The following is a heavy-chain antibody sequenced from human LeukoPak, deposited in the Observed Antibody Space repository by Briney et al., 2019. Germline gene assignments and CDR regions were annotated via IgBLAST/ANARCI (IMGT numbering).Heavy chain of an antibody. D-gene: IGHD3-10*01. CDR1: GFTFTRYD. V-gene: IGHV1-8*01. CDR3: ARGGSYYSAPYYYYGMDV. Sequence: GASVKVSCKASGFTFTRYDINWVRQASGQGLEWMGWMNPNNGNTGYAQKFQGRVTMTRNTSISTAYMELSSLRSEDTAVYYCARGGSYYSAPYYYYGMDVWGQGTTVTVSS. CDR2: MNPNNGNT. J-gene: IGHJ6*02.